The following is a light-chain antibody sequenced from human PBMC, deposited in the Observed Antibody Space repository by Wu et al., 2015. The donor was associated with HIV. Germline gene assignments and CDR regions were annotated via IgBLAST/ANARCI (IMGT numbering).Light chain of an antibody. Sequence: EIVLTQSPVTLSLSPGGRATLSCRASQSVGYYLAWYQQKPGQAPRLLIYDASNRATGIPARFSGSGSGTDFTLTINRLEPEDFAVYYCQQYGSSPPWTFGQGTKLEIK. CDR3: QQYGSSPPWT. CDR1: QSVGYY. J-gene: IGKJ1*01. CDR2: DAS. V-gene: IGKV3-20*01.